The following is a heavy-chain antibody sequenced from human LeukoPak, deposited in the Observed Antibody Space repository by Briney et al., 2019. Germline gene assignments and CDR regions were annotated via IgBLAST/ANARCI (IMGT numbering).Heavy chain of an antibody. CDR3: VRDTGNWNIDY. V-gene: IGHV4-4*07. J-gene: IGHJ4*02. D-gene: IGHD1/OR15-1a*01. CDR1: GGSISSYY. CDR2: IYTSGST. Sequence: SETLSLTCTVSGGSISSYYWSWIRQPAGKGLEWIGRIYTSGSTNYNPSLKSRVTMSVDTSNNHFSLSLSSVTAADTAVYYCVRDTGNWNIDYWGRGILVTVSS.